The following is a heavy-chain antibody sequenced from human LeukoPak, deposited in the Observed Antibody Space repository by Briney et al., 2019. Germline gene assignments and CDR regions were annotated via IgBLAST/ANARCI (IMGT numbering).Heavy chain of an antibody. Sequence: SETLSLTCTVSGASISNDAYHWGWIRQPPGKGLEWIGSNYSGGTHYNPSLKSRVTISADKSKNQSSLKLSSVTAADTAVYYCARLWSTDCSAGTCPHQPNYWGQGTLVTVSS. CDR2: NYSGGT. CDR1: GASISNDAYH. D-gene: IGHD2-15*01. J-gene: IGHJ4*02. CDR3: ARLWSTDCSAGTCPHQPNY. V-gene: IGHV4-39*01.